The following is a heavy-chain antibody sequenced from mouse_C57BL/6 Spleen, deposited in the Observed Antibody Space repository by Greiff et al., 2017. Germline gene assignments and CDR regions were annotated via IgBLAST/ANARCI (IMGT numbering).Heavy chain of an antibody. V-gene: IGHV6-3*01. CDR1: GFTFSNYW. CDR2: IRLKSDNYAT. CDR3: TRDYYSNWFAY. Sequence: DVHLVESGGGLVQPGGSMKLSCVASGFTFSNYWMNWVRQSPEKGLEWVAQIRLKSDNYATHYAESVKGRFTISRDDSKSSVYLQMNNLRAEDTGIYYCTRDYYSNWFAYWGQGTLVTVSA. J-gene: IGHJ3*01. D-gene: IGHD2-5*01.